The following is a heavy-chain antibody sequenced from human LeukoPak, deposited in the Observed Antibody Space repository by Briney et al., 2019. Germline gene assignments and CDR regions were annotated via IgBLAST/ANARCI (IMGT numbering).Heavy chain of an antibody. J-gene: IGHJ4*02. V-gene: IGHV4-59*01. Sequence: PSETLSLTCTVSGGSISSYYWSWIRQPPGKGLEWIGYIYYIGSTNYNPSLKSRVTISVDTSKNQFSLKLSSVTAADTAVYYCARDISYDSSGYRAYYYDYWGQGTLVTVSS. CDR1: GGSISSYY. D-gene: IGHD3-22*01. CDR2: IYYIGST. CDR3: ARDISYDSSGYRAYYYDY.